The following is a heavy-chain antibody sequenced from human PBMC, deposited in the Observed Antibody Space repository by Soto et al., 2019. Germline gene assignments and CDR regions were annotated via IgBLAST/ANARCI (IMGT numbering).Heavy chain of an antibody. Sequence: EVKLLETGGGSVQPGGSLRLSCAVSGFNLTNYEMNWVRQVPGKGLEWISKIRGSSNNIYYADSVKGRFTVSRDNSKNTVYLQMNSLRAEDTAVYYCARGCSSSDCYTNYYYYYGMDVWGHGTTVTVSS. CDR2: IRGSSNNI. CDR1: GFNLTNYE. V-gene: IGHV3-48*03. CDR3: ARGCSSSDCYTNYYYYYGMDV. J-gene: IGHJ6*02. D-gene: IGHD2-2*02.